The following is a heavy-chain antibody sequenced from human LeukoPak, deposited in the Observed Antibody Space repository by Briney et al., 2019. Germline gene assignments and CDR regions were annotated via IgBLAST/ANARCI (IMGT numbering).Heavy chain of an antibody. J-gene: IGHJ4*02. CDR1: GGSISSCGYY. CDR3: ARGIAARHFDY. Sequence: SETLSLTCTVSGGSISSCGYYWSWIRQHPGKGLEWIGYIYYSGSTYYNPSLKSRVTISVDTSKNQFSLKLSSVTAADTAVYYCARGIAARHFDYWGQGTLVTVSS. D-gene: IGHD6-6*01. V-gene: IGHV4-31*03. CDR2: IYYSGST.